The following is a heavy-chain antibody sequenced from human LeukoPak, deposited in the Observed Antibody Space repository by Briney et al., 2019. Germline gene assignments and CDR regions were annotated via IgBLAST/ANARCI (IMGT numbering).Heavy chain of an antibody. J-gene: IGHJ4*02. V-gene: IGHV4-59*01. CDR3: ARGGESGSYYTR. CDR2: IYYSGST. D-gene: IGHD1-26*01. CDR1: GGSISSYY. Sequence: SETLSLTCTASGGSISSYYWSWIRQPPGKGLEWIGYIYYSGSTNYNPSLKSRVTISVDTSKNQFSLKLSSVTAADTAVYYCARGGESGSYYTRWGQGTLVTVSS.